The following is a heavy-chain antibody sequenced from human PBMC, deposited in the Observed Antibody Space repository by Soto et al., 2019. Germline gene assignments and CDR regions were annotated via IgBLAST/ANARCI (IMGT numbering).Heavy chain of an antibody. Sequence: ASVKVSCKASGYTFTGYYMHWVRQAPGQGLEWMGWINPNSGGTNYAQKFQGWVTMTRDTSISTAYMELSRLRSDDTAVYYCARDLEGPVLWFGELSQPDPGMDVWGQGTTVTLSS. CDR2: INPNSGGT. V-gene: IGHV1-2*04. CDR1: GYTFTGYY. D-gene: IGHD3-10*01. J-gene: IGHJ6*02. CDR3: ARDLEGPVLWFGELSQPDPGMDV.